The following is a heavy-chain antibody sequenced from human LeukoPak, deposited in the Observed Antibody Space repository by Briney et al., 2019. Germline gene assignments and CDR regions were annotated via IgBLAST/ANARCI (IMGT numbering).Heavy chain of an antibody. J-gene: IGHJ4*02. CDR1: GFTVSSNY. CDR3: ARDRGGSYYY. Sequence: GGSLRLSCAASGFTVSSNYMTWVRQAPGKGLEWVSVLYSGGDTYYADSVKGRFTISRDNSKNTLYLQLNTLRAEDTAVYYCARDRGGSYYYWGQGTLVTVSS. CDR2: LYSGGDT. D-gene: IGHD1-26*01. V-gene: IGHV3-53*01.